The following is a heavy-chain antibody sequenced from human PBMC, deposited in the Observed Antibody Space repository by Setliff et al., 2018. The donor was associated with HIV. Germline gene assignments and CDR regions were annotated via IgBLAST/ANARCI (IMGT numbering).Heavy chain of an antibody. CDR1: GGSISTYS. V-gene: IGHV4-59*01. D-gene: IGHD3-10*01. CDR2: IHYSGNT. Sequence: SETLSLTCTVSGGSISTYSWSWIRQPPGKGLEWIGYIHYSGNTKYNPSLKSRVAISLDTSKKQFSLKLSSVTAADTSVYYCARVSRLGDSYGFYYYYMDVWGKGTTVTVSS. J-gene: IGHJ6*03. CDR3: ARVSRLGDSYGFYYYYMDV.